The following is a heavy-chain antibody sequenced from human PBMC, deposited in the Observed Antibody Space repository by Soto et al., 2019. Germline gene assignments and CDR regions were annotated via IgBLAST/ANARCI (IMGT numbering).Heavy chain of an antibody. V-gene: IGHV3-21*01. J-gene: IGHJ4*02. Sequence: GGSLRLACAASGFTVRGFSMNWVRQAPGKGLEWVSSVTSSPSSMFYADSVKGRFTISRDDAKDSLFLQMNSLRADDTAVYYCAREADFASSGYVLDYWGLGTLVTVSS. CDR2: VTSSPSSM. D-gene: IGHD3-22*01. CDR3: AREADFASSGYVLDY. CDR1: GFTVRGFS.